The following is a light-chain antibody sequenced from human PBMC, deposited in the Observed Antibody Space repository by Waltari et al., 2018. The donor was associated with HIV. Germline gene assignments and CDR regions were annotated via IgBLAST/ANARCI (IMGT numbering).Light chain of an antibody. CDR2: KAS. J-gene: IGKJ2*01. CDR1: QNVDSW. CDR3: QQYNSDFYT. Sequence: IQMTQPPSILSASVGDRVTITCRASQNVDSWLAWYQQRPGKAPKLLIYKASTLQYGVPARFTGSGSGTNFTLTINSLHPDDFATYYCQQYNSDFYTFGLGT. V-gene: IGKV1-5*03.